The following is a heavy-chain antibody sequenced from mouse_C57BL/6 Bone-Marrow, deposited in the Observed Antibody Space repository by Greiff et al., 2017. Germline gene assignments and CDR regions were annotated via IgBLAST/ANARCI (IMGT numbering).Heavy chain of an antibody. V-gene: IGHV1-82*01. CDR3: ARWGVGDYFDY. CDR1: GYAFSSSW. J-gene: IGHJ2*01. D-gene: IGHD1-3*01. CDR2: IYPGDGDT. Sequence: QVQLKESGPELVKPGASVKISCKASGYAFSSSWMNWVKQRPGKGLGWIGRIYPGDGDTNYNGKFKGQATLTADKSSSTAYMQLSSLTSEDSAVYFCARWGVGDYFDYWGQGTTLTVSS.